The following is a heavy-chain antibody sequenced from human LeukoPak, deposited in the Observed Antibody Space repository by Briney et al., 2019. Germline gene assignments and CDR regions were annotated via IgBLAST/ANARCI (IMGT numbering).Heavy chain of an antibody. CDR2: ISGSGGST. CDR3: AKSRGDDFWSGYSYYFDY. D-gene: IGHD3-3*01. CDR1: GFTFSSYA. J-gene: IGHJ4*02. V-gene: IGHV3-23*01. Sequence: PGGSLRLSCAASGFTFSSYAKSWVRQAPGKGLEWVSAISGSGGSTYYADSVRGRFTISRDNSKNTLYLQMNSLRAEDTAVYYCAKSRGDDFWSGYSYYFDYWGQGTLVTVSS.